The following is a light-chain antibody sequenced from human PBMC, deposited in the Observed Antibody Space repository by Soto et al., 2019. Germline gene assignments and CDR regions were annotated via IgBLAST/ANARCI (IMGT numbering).Light chain of an antibody. CDR2: GTS. J-gene: IGKJ2*01. Sequence: MVMTQSPATLSVSPGERATLSCRASQSVGSNLAWYQQKPGRAPRLLIYGTSTRATGIPARFSGSGSGTEFTLTISSLQSEDCAVYYCQQYNNWPPYTFGQGTKVEIK. CDR1: QSVGSN. CDR3: QQYNNWPPYT. V-gene: IGKV3-15*01.